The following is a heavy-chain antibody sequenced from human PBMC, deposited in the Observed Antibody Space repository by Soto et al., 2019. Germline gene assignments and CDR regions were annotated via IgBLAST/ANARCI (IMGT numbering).Heavy chain of an antibody. V-gene: IGHV4-39*02. CDR3: ARDKDYDSSGGGFDY. Sequence: SETLSLTCTVSGGSISSSDYYWGWIRQPPGKGLEWIGNIYYSGSASYNPSLKSRVTISVDTSKNQVSLKLSSVTAADTAVYYCARDKDYDSSGGGFDYWGQGTLVTVSS. CDR1: GGSISSSDYY. CDR2: IYYSGSA. D-gene: IGHD3-22*01. J-gene: IGHJ4*02.